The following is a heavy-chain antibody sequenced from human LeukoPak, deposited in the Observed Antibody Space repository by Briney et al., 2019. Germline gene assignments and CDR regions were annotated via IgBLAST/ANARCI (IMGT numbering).Heavy chain of an antibody. CDR1: GGSISSRSYY. CDR2: IYHSGST. Sequence: SETLSLTCNVSGGSISSRSYYWSWLRQPPGKGLEWIATIYHSGSTYYNASLKSRVTISVDTSKSHFSLKLSPVTAADTAMYYCARHFAYSSSSYFGYWGQGSLVTVSS. D-gene: IGHD6-6*01. J-gene: IGHJ4*02. V-gene: IGHV4-39*01. CDR3: ARHFAYSSSSYFGY.